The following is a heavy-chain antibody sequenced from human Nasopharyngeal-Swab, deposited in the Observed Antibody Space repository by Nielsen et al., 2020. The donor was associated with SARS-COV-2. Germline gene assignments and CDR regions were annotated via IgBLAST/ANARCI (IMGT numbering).Heavy chain of an antibody. V-gene: IGHV3-48*04. J-gene: IGHJ6*02. CDR2: ISGSSSSM. CDR3: ARDGLDYDFWSAYFMDV. Sequence: WIRQPPEKGLEWVSYISGSSSSMFYADSVRGRFTISRDNAKNSLYLQMNSLRAEDTAVYYCARDGLDYDFWSAYFMDVWGQGTTVTVSS. D-gene: IGHD3-3*01.